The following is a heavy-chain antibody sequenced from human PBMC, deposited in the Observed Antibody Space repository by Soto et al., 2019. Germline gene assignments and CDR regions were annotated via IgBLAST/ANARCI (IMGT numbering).Heavy chain of an antibody. Sequence: ASVKVSCKASGYTFTGYYMHWVRQAPGQGLEWMGWINPNSGGTNYAQKFQGRVTMTRDTSISAAYMELSRLRSDDTAVYYCARLDIVGATYFDYWGQGTLVTVSS. D-gene: IGHD1-26*01. CDR2: INPNSGGT. CDR1: GYTFTGYY. CDR3: ARLDIVGATYFDY. V-gene: IGHV1-2*02. J-gene: IGHJ4*02.